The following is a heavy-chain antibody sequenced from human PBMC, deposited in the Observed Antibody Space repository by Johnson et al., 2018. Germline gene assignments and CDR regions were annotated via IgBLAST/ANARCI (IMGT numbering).Heavy chain of an antibody. Sequence: VQLLESGGGVVQPGRSLKLYCAGSGLTFSSYGMHWVRPAPGKGLEWVAVIWYDGGNKYYADSVKGLFAISRDNSKNTLYLQRNSLRAEDTALYSCARDRSAGYYYGMDVWGQGTTVTVSS. CDR2: IWYDGGNK. V-gene: IGHV3-33*01. D-gene: IGHD1-26*01. CDR3: ARDRSAGYYYGMDV. J-gene: IGHJ6*02. CDR1: GLTFSSYG.